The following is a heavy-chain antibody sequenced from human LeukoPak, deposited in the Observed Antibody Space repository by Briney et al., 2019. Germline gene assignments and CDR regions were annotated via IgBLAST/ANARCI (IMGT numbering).Heavy chain of an antibody. CDR2: IKEDGSEK. CDR1: GFTFSSYW. V-gene: IGHV3-7*01. D-gene: IGHD6-19*01. CDR3: ARVRGIAVAGTASIYFDY. J-gene: IGHJ4*02. Sequence: PGGSLRLFCAASGFTFSSYWMSWVRQAPGKGLEWVANIKEDGSEKYYVDFVKGRLTISRDNAKNSLYLQMNSLRAEDTAVYYCARVRGIAVAGTASIYFDYWGQGTLVTVSS.